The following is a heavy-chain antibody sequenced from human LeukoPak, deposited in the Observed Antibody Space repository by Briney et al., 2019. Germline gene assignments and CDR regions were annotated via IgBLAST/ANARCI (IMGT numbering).Heavy chain of an antibody. D-gene: IGHD3/OR15-3a*01. J-gene: IGHJ4*02. V-gene: IGHV3-7*01. CDR1: GFTLSDYW. Sequence: PGGSLRLSCAASGFTLSDYWMSWVRQAPGKGLAWVANIKQDGSQVQYVDSVTGRFTISRDNAKNSLSLQMNSLRAEDTAVYYCARWAMSFDLWGQGSLVTVSS. CDR3: ARWAMSFDL. CDR2: IKQDGSQV.